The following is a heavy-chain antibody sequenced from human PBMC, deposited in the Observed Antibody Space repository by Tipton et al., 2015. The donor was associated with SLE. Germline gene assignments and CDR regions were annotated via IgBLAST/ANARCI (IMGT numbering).Heavy chain of an antibody. D-gene: IGHD6-6*01. Sequence: TLSLTCSVSGGSISNYHWSWIRQTPGKGLEWIGYIYYTGITNYNPSLQSRVTMSVDMFKSQFSLNLRSVTAAEAAVYYCLRLGAARPIDSWGQGTPVTVSS. CDR3: LRLGAARPIDS. CDR2: IYYTGIT. V-gene: IGHV4-59*07. J-gene: IGHJ4*02. CDR1: GGSISNYH.